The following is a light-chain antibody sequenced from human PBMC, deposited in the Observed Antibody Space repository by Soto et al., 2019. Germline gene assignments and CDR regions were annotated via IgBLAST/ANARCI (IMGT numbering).Light chain of an antibody. Sequence: QSALTQPASVSGSPGQSITISCTGTSSDVGSYKYVSWYQQHPGEAPTLMIYDVSDRPSGVSNRFSGSKSANTASLTISGLQAEDEADYYCGSYAGTGTLVFGTGTKLTVL. V-gene: IGLV2-14*01. CDR3: GSYAGTGTLV. CDR2: DVS. J-gene: IGLJ1*01. CDR1: SSDVGSYKY.